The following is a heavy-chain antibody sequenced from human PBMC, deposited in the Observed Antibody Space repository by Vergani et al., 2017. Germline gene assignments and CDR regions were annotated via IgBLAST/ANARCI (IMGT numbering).Heavy chain of an antibody. V-gene: IGHV5-51*01. CDR2: IYPADSDT. CDR1: EYSFGNYW. J-gene: IGHJ4*02. Sequence: EVELVQSGPEMRKPGESLKISCKGSEYSFGNYWIGWVRQMPGKGLEWMGSIYPADSDTRYSPSFQGQVTISADKSISTAFLQWASLKASDTALYYCARHTTYSDSWGQGALVTVAS. D-gene: IGHD1-1*01. CDR3: ARHTTYSDS.